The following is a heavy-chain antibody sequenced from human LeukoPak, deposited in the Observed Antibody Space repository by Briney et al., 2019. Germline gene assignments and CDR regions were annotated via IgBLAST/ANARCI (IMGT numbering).Heavy chain of an antibody. Sequence: GGSLRLSCAASGFTFSSYGMHWVRQAPGKGLEWVAVIWYDGSNKYYADSVKGRFTISRDNSKNTLYLQMNSLRAEDTAVYNCARLRDTVTSASDYWGQGTLVTVSS. J-gene: IGHJ4*02. D-gene: IGHD5-18*01. V-gene: IGHV3-33*01. CDR3: ARLRDTVTSASDY. CDR1: GFTFSSYG. CDR2: IWYDGSNK.